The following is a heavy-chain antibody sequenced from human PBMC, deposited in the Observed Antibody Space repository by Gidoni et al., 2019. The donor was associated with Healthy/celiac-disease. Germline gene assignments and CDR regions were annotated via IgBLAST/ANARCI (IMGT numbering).Heavy chain of an antibody. CDR2: ISHGEINT. CDR3: ARLLEHLVRDSDY. V-gene: IGHV3-30*03. J-gene: IGHJ4*02. D-gene: IGHD6-6*01. CDR1: GVTCSSYG. Sequence: VQLVESGGGVVETGRPRGLLWAAWGVTCSSYGMHWVRQAPGKGLEWMAVISHGEINTSYAPSVQGRFTISTDNSNSTLYLQMSSLRAEDTAVYYCARLLEHLVRDSDYWGQGTLVTVSS.